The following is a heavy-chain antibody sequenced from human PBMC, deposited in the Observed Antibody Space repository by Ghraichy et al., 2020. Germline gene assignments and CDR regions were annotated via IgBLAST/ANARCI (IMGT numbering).Heavy chain of an antibody. CDR1: GFTVSSNY. D-gene: IGHD2-21*02. CDR2: IYSGGST. CDR3: ASPYCGGDCYSRYYYGMDV. J-gene: IGHJ6*02. V-gene: IGHV3-66*01. Sequence: GSLRLSCAASGFTVSSNYMSWVRQAPGKGLEWVSVIYSGGSTYYADSVKGRFTISRDNSKNTLYLQMNSLRAEDTAVYYCASPYCGGDCYSRYYYGMDVWGQGTTVTVSS.